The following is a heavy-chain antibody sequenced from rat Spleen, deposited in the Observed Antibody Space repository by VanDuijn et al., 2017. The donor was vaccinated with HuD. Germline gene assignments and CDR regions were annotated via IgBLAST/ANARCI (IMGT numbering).Heavy chain of an antibody. CDR3: ARRYDFDY. D-gene: IGHD1-7*01. J-gene: IGHJ2*01. CDR2: ISYDGIST. V-gene: IGHV5-29*01. Sequence: VQLVESAGGLVQPGRSLKLSCAASGFTFSDYNMAWVRQAPTKGLEWVATISYDGISTYYRDSVKGRFTISRDNAKSTLYLQMDSLRSEDTASYYCARRYDFDYWGQGVMVTVSS. CDR1: GFTFSDYN.